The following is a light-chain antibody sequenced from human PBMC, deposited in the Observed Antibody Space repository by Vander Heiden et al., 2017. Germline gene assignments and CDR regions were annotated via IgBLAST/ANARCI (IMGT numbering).Light chain of an antibody. V-gene: IGKV1-39*01. J-gene: IGKJ4*01. Sequence: DIQMTQSPSSLSASVGARVTITCRASQSISSYLNWYQQKPGKAPKLLIYAASSLQSGVPSRFSGSGSGTDFTLTISSLQPEDFATYYCQQYDSDPQLTFGGGTKVEIK. CDR1: QSISSY. CDR3: QQYDSDPQLT. CDR2: AAS.